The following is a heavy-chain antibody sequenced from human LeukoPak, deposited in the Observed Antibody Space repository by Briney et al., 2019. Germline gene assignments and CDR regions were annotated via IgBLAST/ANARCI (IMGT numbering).Heavy chain of an antibody. V-gene: IGHV4-59*08. CDR3: ARQSRSQILFDA. D-gene: IGHD3-16*02. CDR2: IYYTGST. CDR1: GDSISSYY. Sequence: SETLSLTCTVSGDSISSYYWSWIRPPPGKGLEWIAYIYYTGSTNYTPSLKSRVIISGDTSKNQFSLKLNSVTAADTAVYYCARQSRSQILFDAWGQGTLVTVSS. J-gene: IGHJ5*02.